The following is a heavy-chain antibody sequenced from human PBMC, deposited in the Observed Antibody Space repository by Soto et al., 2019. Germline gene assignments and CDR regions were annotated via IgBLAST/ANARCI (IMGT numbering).Heavy chain of an antibody. J-gene: IGHJ6*02. CDR2: IYSGGNT. CDR1: GFTVSSNY. CDR3: ARDPPATRHGMDV. Sequence: GSLILSCAASGFTVSSNYMSWVRRAPGKGLEWVSVIYSGGNTYYADSVRGRFTISRDNSKNTLYLQMKSLRAEDTAVYYCARDPPATRHGMDVWGQGTTVTVSS. V-gene: IGHV3-53*01.